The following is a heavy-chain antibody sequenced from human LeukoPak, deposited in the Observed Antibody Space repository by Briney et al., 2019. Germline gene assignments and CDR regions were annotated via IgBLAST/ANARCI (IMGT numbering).Heavy chain of an antibody. D-gene: IGHD1-26*01. V-gene: IGHV1-24*01. Sequence: GASVKVSCKVSGYSPTDLSMHWVRQAPGNGLEWMGGFDPEHREAIYAQKFQGRVSMTEDTSTDTAYMELSSLRSEDTAVYYCAAGGIYSLLDYWGQGTLVTVSS. CDR1: GYSPTDLS. CDR3: AAGGIYSLLDY. CDR2: FDPEHREA. J-gene: IGHJ4*02.